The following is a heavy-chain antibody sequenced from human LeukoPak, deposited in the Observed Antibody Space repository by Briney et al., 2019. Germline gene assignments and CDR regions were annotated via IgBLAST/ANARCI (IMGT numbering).Heavy chain of an antibody. D-gene: IGHD6-19*01. Sequence: GGSLRPSCAASGFTFSSYSMNWVRQAPGKGLEWVSAISGSGGSTYYADSVKGRITISRDNSKNTLYLQLNSLREEDTAMYYCAKDRHYSSNLFDYWGQGTLVTVSS. CDR3: AKDRHYSSNLFDY. V-gene: IGHV3-23*01. CDR2: ISGSGGST. CDR1: GFTFSSYS. J-gene: IGHJ4*02.